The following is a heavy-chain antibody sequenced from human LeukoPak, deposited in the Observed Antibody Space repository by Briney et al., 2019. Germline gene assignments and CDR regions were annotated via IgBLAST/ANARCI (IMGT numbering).Heavy chain of an antibody. CDR2: ISYDGSNK. Sequence: GRSLRLSCAASGFTFSSYAMHWVRQAPGKGLEWVAVISYDGSNKYYADSVKGRFTISRDNSKNTLYLQMNSLRAEDTAVYYCARAASQWLLRPDYFDYWGQGTLVTVSS. D-gene: IGHD3-22*01. CDR1: GFTFSSYA. J-gene: IGHJ4*02. CDR3: ARAASQWLLRPDYFDY. V-gene: IGHV3-30*01.